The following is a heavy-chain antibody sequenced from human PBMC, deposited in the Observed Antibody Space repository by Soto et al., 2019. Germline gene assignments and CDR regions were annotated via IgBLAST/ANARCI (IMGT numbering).Heavy chain of an antibody. CDR2: ISGSGGGT. Sequence: EVQLLESGGGLVQPGGSLRLSCAASGFTFSSYAMSWVRQAPGKGLEWVSAISGSGGGTYYAASVKGRFTISRDNSVNTLYLQMNGLSAEDTAVCYCAQYYGGYGRDYYYYGMDVWGQGTTVTVSS. D-gene: IGHD5-12*01. CDR3: AQYYGGYGRDYYYYGMDV. CDR1: GFTFSSYA. J-gene: IGHJ6*02. V-gene: IGHV3-23*01.